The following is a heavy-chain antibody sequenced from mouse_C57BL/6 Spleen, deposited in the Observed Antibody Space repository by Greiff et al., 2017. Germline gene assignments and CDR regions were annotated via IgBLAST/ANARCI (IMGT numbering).Heavy chain of an antibody. CDR3: ARSLTGTWFAY. CDR2: IYPGDGDT. Sequence: VQLQQSGPELVKPGASVKISCKASGYAFSSSWMNWVKQRPGKGLEWIGRIYPGDGDTNYNGKFKGKATLTADKSSSTAYMQLSSLTSEDSAVYFCARSLTGTWFAYWGQGTLVTVSA. CDR1: GYAFSSSW. D-gene: IGHD4-1*01. J-gene: IGHJ3*01. V-gene: IGHV1-82*01.